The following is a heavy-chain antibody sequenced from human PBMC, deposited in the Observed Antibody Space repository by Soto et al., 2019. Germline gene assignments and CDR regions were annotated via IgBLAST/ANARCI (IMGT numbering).Heavy chain of an antibody. D-gene: IGHD5-12*01. CDR2: IYYSGST. Sequence: PSETLSLTCTVSGGSISSSSYYWGWIRQPPGKGLEWIGSIYYSGSTYYNPSLKSRVTISVDTSKNQFSLKLSSVTAADTAVYYCARNSGYDYYIDYWGQGTVVTVSS. V-gene: IGHV4-39*01. CDR3: ARNSGYDYYIDY. CDR1: GGSISSSSYY. J-gene: IGHJ4*02.